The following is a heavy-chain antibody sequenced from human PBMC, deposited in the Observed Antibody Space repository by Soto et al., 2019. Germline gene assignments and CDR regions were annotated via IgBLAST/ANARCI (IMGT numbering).Heavy chain of an antibody. J-gene: IGHJ6*02. CDR1: GITFSTYA. CDR3: AALEGDYSGGTFDGYYALDV. Sequence: EVQLLESGGGLVQPGGYLRLSCAASGITFSTYAMSWVRQAPGKGLEWVSGIGRNADSTYYADSVKGRFTISRDNSKNALYLQLNSLRAEDTAVYYCAALEGDYSGGTFDGYYALDVWGQGTTVTVSS. D-gene: IGHD2-15*01. CDR2: IGRNADST. V-gene: IGHV3-23*01.